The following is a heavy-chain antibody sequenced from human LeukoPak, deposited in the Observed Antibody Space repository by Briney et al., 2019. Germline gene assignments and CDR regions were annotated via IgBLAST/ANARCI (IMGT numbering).Heavy chain of an antibody. J-gene: IGHJ4*02. D-gene: IGHD3-22*01. CDR1: GFTFDDYA. V-gene: IGHV3-9*01. CDR2: ISWNSGSI. Sequence: SLRLSCAASGFTFDDYAMHWVRQAPGKGLEWVSGISWNSGSIGYADSVKGRFTISRDSAKNSLYLQMNSLRAEDTALYYCAKDWYDSSGYVFDYWGQGTLVTVSS. CDR3: AKDWYDSSGYVFDY.